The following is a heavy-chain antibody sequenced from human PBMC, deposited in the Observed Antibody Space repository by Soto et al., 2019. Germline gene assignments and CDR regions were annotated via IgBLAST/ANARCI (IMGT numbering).Heavy chain of an antibody. CDR3: AKASVVVPAAPESYYYYMDV. J-gene: IGHJ6*03. CDR1: GFTFSSYA. CDR2: ISGSGGST. V-gene: IGHV3-23*01. D-gene: IGHD2-2*01. Sequence: GGSLRLSCAASGFTFSSYAMSWVRQAPGKGLEWVSAISGSGGSTYYADSVKGRFTISRDNSKNTLYLQMNSLRAEDTAVYYCAKASVVVPAAPESYYYYMDVWGKGTTVTVSS.